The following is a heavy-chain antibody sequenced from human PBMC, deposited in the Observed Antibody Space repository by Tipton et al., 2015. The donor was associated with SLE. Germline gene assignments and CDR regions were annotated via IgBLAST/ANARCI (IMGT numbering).Heavy chain of an antibody. CDR1: GFTFDDYA. J-gene: IGHJ4*01. D-gene: IGHD5/OR15-5a*01. CDR2: IRWNSGSI. V-gene: IGHV3-9*01. Sequence: SLRLSCAASGFTFDDYAMHWVRQAPGKGLEWVSGIRWNSGSIGYADSGKGRFTISRNNAKNSLYLQKNSLRAEDAALYYWSKTVPNLRAAGANFWGHGALVTVSS. CDR3: SKTVPNLRAAGANF.